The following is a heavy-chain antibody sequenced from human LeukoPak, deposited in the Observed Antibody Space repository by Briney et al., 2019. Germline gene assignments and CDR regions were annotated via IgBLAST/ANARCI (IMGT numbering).Heavy chain of an antibody. CDR1: GFTFSSYA. J-gene: IGHJ4*02. CDR2: ISGSGGST. V-gene: IGHV3-23*01. CDR3: AKDTPRKVAGPFLVGAPLVDY. Sequence: PGGSLRLSCAASGFTFSSYAMSWVRQAPGKGLEWVSAISGSGGSTYYADSVKGRFTISRDNSKNTLYLQMNSLRAEDTAVYYCAKDTPRKVAGPFLVGAPLVDYWGQGTLVTVSS. D-gene: IGHD1-26*01.